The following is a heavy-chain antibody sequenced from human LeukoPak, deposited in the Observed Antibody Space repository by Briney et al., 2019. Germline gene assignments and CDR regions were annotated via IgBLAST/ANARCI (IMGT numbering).Heavy chain of an antibody. Sequence: SQTLSLTCTVSGGSISSGSYYWSWIRQPAGKGLEWIGRIYTSGSTNYNPSLKGRVTISVDTSKNQFSLKLSSVTAADTAAYYCARGGIAARHRYYFDYWGQGTLVTVSS. CDR1: GGSISSGSYY. CDR3: ARGGIAARHRYYFDY. V-gene: IGHV4-61*02. CDR2: IYTSGST. J-gene: IGHJ4*02. D-gene: IGHD6-6*01.